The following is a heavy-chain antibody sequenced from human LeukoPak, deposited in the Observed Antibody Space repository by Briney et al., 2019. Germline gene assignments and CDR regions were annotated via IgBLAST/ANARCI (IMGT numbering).Heavy chain of an antibody. D-gene: IGHD6-6*01. J-gene: IGHJ4*02. CDR2: ISAYNGNT. CDR3: AASSIAALSSDY. V-gene: IGHV1-18*01. Sequence: ASVKVSCKASGYTFTSYGISWVRQAPGQGLEWMGWISAYNGNTNYAQKLQGRVTMTTDTSTSTAYMELRGLRSDDTAVYYCAASSIAALSSDYWGQGTLVTVSS. CDR1: GYTFTSYG.